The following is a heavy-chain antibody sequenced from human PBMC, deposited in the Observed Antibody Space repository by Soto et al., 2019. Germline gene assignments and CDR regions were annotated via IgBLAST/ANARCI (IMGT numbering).Heavy chain of an antibody. V-gene: IGHV1-46*01. J-gene: IGHJ6*02. D-gene: IGHD3-3*01. Sequence: ASVKVSCKASGYTFTSYYMHWVRQAPGQGLEWMGIINPSGGSTSYAQKFQGRVTMTRDTSTSTVYMGLSSLRSEDTAVYYCARDPDFWSGSYYYGMDVWGQGTTVTVSS. CDR3: ARDPDFWSGSYYYGMDV. CDR2: INPSGGST. CDR1: GYTFTSYY.